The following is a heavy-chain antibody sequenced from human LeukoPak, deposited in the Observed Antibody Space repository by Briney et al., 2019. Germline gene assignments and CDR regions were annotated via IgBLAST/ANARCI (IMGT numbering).Heavy chain of an antibody. Sequence: SETLSLTCTVSGGSISSSSYYWGWIRQPPGKGLEWIGSIYYSGSTYYNPSLKSRVTISVDTSKNQFSLKLNSVTAADTAVYYCARQTGSGLFILPGGQGTLVTVSS. CDR2: IYYSGST. V-gene: IGHV4-39*01. CDR1: GGSISSSSYY. CDR3: ARQTGSGLFILP. D-gene: IGHD3/OR15-3a*01. J-gene: IGHJ4*02.